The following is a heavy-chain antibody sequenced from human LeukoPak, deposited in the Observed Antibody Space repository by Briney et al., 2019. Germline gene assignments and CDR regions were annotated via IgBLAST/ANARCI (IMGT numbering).Heavy chain of an antibody. CDR2: ISYDGSNK. Sequence: GRSLRLSCAASGFTFSSYAMHWVRQAPGKGLEWVAVISYDGSNKYYADSVKGRFTISRDNSKNTLYLQMNSLRAEDTAVYYCARDWGDYVYAFDIWGQGTMVTVSS. J-gene: IGHJ3*02. D-gene: IGHD4-17*01. V-gene: IGHV3-30*04. CDR3: ARDWGDYVYAFDI. CDR1: GFTFSSYA.